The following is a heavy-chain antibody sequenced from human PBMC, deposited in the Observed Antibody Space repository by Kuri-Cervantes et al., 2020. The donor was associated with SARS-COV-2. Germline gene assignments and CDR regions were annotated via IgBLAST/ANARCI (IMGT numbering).Heavy chain of an antibody. Sequence: GESLKISCAASGFTFSSYAMSWVRQAPGKGLEWVSAVSGSGGNTYYADSVKGRFTISRDNSKNTLYLQMNSLRAEDTAVYYCAKDLTFVVAAPAVIRATKALPITWGQGTLVTVSS. J-gene: IGHJ5*02. D-gene: IGHD2-2*02. CDR3: AKDLTFVVAAPAVIRATKALPIT. CDR1: GFTFSSYA. CDR2: VSGSGGNT. V-gene: IGHV3-23*01.